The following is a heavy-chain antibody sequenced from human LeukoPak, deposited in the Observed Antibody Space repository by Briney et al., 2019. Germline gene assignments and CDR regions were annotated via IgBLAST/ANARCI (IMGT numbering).Heavy chain of an antibody. CDR1: GYTFTSYG. CDR3: ARWLAIAAAGKPTASSYMDV. V-gene: IGHV1-18*01. Sequence: ASVKVSCKASGYTFTSYGISWVRQAPGQGLEWMRWISAYNGNTNYAQKLQGRVTMTTDTSTSTAYMELRSLRSDDTAVYYCARWLAIAAAGKPTASSYMDVWGKGTTVTVSS. CDR2: ISAYNGNT. D-gene: IGHD6-13*01. J-gene: IGHJ6*03.